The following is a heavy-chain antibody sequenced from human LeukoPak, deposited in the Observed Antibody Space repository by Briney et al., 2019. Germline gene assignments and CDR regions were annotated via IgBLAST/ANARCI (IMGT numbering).Heavy chain of an antibody. CDR3: ARSLAGYSTFDY. CDR2: INPNSGGT. V-gene: IGHV1-2*02. D-gene: IGHD3-9*01. Sequence: ASVKVSCKASGYTFTGYYMHWVRQAPGQGLEWMEWINPNSGGTNYAQKFQGRVTMTRDTSISTAYMELSRLRSDDTAVYYCARSLAGYSTFDYWGQGTLVTVSS. CDR1: GYTFTGYY. J-gene: IGHJ4*02.